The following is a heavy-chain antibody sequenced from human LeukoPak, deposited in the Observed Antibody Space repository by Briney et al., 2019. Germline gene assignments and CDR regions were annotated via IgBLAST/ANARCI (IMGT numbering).Heavy chain of an antibody. CDR2: IYYSGST. D-gene: IGHD3-22*01. CDR1: GGSISSYY. V-gene: IGHV4-59*08. Sequence: SETLSLTCTVSGGSISSYYWSWIRQPPGKGLEWIGYIYYSGSTNYNPSLKSRVTISVDTSKNQFSLKLSSVTAADTVVYYCARSHYYDSSGPPMAFDIWGQGTMVTVSS. CDR3: ARSHYYDSSGPPMAFDI. J-gene: IGHJ3*02.